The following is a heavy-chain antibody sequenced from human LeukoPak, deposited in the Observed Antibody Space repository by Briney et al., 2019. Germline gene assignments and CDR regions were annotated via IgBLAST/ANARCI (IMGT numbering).Heavy chain of an antibody. Sequence: GESLKISCKGSGYSFTSYWIGWVRQMPGKGLEWMGIIYPGDSDTRYSPSFQGQVTISADKSISPAYLQWSSLKASDPAMYYCARHMSGSGSYYKAFDYWGQGTLVTVSS. V-gene: IGHV5-51*01. D-gene: IGHD3-10*01. CDR1: GYSFTSYW. CDR2: IYPGDSDT. CDR3: ARHMSGSGSYYKAFDY. J-gene: IGHJ4*02.